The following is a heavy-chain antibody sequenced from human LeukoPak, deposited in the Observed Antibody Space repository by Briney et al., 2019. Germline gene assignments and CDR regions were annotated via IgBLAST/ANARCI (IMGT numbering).Heavy chain of an antibody. Sequence: SVKVSCKASGGTFSSYAISWVRQAPGQGLEWMGGIIPIFGTANYAQKFQGRVTITADESTSTAYMELSSLRSEDTAVYYCAREIAVAGYYYYYGMDVWGQGTTVTVSS. CDR1: GGTFSSYA. J-gene: IGHJ6*02. CDR3: AREIAVAGYYYYYGMDV. CDR2: IIPIFGTA. V-gene: IGHV1-69*13. D-gene: IGHD6-19*01.